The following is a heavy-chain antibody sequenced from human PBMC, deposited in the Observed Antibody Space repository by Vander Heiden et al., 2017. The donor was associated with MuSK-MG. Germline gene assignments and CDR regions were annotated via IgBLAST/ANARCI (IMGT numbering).Heavy chain of an antibody. CDR2: IIPIFGTA. J-gene: IGHJ2*01. V-gene: IGHV1-69*01. CDR3: ARDLNGSPYVNWYFDL. Sequence: QVQLVQSGAEVKKPASSVKVSCQASVGTFSSDASSWVRQAPGQGLEWMGGIIPIFGTANYAQKVQGRVTITADESTSTAYMELSSLRSEDTAVDYCARDLNGSPYVNWYFDLWGRGTLVTVSS. CDR1: VGTFSSDA. D-gene: IGHD1-26*01.